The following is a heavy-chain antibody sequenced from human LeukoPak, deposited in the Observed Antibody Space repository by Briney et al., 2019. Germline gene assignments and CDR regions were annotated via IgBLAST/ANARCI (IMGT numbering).Heavy chain of an antibody. V-gene: IGHV3-23*01. J-gene: IGHJ4*02. CDR2: ILNSGDTT. CDR1: GFTFRDYA. CDR3: TKDGLRGYDYDY. D-gene: IGHD5-12*01. Sequence: PGGSLRLSCAASGFTFRDYAMSWVRQAPGKGLEWVSNILNSGDTTKYADSVKGRLTASRDNSKNTVYLQMDSLRGDDTAVYYCTKDGLRGYDYDYWGQGTLVTVSS.